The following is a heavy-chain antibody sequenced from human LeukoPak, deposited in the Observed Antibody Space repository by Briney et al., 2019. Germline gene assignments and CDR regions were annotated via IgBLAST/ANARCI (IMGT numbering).Heavy chain of an antibody. CDR1: GYTFTSYG. V-gene: IGHV1-18*01. J-gene: IGHJ4*02. Sequence: ASVKVPCKASGYTFTSYGIHWVRQAPGQGPEWMGWISAYNGRTNYGQRLQDRVTLTADKSTSTVYMEMRSLTSDDTAVYYCARGNWNDPLRNWGQGTLVTVSS. CDR3: ARGNWNDPLRN. D-gene: IGHD1-20*01. CDR2: ISAYNGRT.